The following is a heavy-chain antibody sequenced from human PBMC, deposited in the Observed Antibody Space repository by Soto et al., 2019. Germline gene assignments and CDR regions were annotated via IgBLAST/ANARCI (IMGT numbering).Heavy chain of an antibody. CDR2: IYSTGST. Sequence: SETLSLTCTVSGGSIGLYYWSWIRQPPGKGLEWIGYIYSTGSTNYNPSLKSRVTISVDTSTNQFSLKLSSATASDTAIYYCARHVLRYFDWLLGPFDIWGLVTMVSVS. J-gene: IGHJ3*02. D-gene: IGHD3-9*01. CDR1: GGSIGLYY. V-gene: IGHV4-59*08. CDR3: ARHVLRYFDWLLGPFDI.